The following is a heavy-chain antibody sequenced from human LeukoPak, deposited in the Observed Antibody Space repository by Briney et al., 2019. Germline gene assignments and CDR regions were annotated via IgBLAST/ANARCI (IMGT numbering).Heavy chain of an antibody. V-gene: IGHV3-7*01. CDR3: ARVGGNGWHTK. D-gene: IGHD6-25*01. CDR1: GFTFSDYG. Sequence: GGTLRLSCAASGFTFSDYGMSWVRQAPGKGLEWVAYIKEGGSERFYVDSVEGRFTISRDNAKNSLYLQMDSLRAEDTALYYCARVGGNGWHTKWGQGTLVTVSS. CDR2: IKEGGSER. J-gene: IGHJ4*02.